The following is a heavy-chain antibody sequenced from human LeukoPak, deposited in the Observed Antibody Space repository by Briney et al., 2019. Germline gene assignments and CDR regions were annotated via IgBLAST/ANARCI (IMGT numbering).Heavy chain of an antibody. CDR1: GYTFTSYY. V-gene: IGHV1-46*01. CDR3: ARDPTGYYDSSAWFDP. Sequence: ASVKVSCKAPGYTFTSYYMHWVRQAPGQGLEWMGIINPSGGSTSYAQKFQGRVTMTRDTSTSTVYMELSSLRSEDTAVYYCARDPTGYYDSSAWFDPWGQGTLVTVSS. D-gene: IGHD3-22*01. CDR2: INPSGGST. J-gene: IGHJ5*02.